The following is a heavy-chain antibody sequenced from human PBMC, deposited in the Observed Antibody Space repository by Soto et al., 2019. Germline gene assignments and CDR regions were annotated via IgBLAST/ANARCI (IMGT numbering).Heavy chain of an antibody. V-gene: IGHV4-31*03. Sequence: SETLSLTCTVSGGSISSGGYYWSWIRQHPGKGLEWIGYIYYSGSTYYNPSLKSRVTISVDTTKNQFSLKLSSVTAADTAVYYCARGGYSYLSASPYYYGMDVWGQGTTVTVSS. D-gene: IGHD5-18*01. CDR2: IYYSGST. CDR3: ARGGYSYLSASPYYYGMDV. CDR1: GGSISSGGYY. J-gene: IGHJ6*02.